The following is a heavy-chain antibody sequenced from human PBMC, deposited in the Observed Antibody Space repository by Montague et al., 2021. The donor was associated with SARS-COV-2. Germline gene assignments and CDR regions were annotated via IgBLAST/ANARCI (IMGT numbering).Heavy chain of an antibody. CDR2: ISNVGRP. J-gene: IGHJ4*02. D-gene: IGHD3-9*01. V-gene: IGHV4-39*01. CDR3: SRHRRYDVVTYYPDF. CDR1: GGSFDSDNFF. Sequence: SETLSLTCSVPGGSFDSDNFFWGWIRQPPGKRLEWIGVISNVGRPFDNRSLKSRVTISVHTSRNQFSLNVKSVTAADTAVYYWSRHRRYDVVTYYPDFWGQGILVTVSS.